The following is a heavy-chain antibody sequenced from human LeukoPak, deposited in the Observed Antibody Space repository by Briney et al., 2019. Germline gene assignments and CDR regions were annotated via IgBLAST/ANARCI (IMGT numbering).Heavy chain of an antibody. J-gene: IGHJ4*02. V-gene: IGHV3-30*02. CDR3: ARDLDPKEDDFDY. CDR2: IRYDGSNK. CDR1: GFTFSSYG. D-gene: IGHD3-9*01. Sequence: PGGSLRLSCAASGFTFSSYGMHWVRQAPGKGLERVAFIRYDGSNKYYADSVKGRFTISRDNSKNTLYLQMNSLRAEDTAVYYCARDLDPKEDDFDYWGQGTLVTVSS.